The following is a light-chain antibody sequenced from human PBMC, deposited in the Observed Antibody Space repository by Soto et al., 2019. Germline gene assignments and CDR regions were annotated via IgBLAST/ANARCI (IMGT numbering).Light chain of an antibody. J-gene: IGKJ1*01. CDR2: GAS. V-gene: IGKV3-15*01. CDR1: QSISRN. CDR3: HQYENWPKT. Sequence: EIVMTQSPPTLSVSPGERATPSCRASQSISRNLAWYQQKPGQAPSLLIFGASTRASGIPARFSGSGSGTDFTLTISSLQSEDFAVYFCHQYENWPKTFGQGTKVDIK.